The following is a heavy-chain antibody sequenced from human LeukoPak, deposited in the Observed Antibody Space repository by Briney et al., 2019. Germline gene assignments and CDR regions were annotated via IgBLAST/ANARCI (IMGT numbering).Heavy chain of an antibody. D-gene: IGHD4-17*01. CDR1: VGTFSIYA. CDR3: ARDKHPGRDYGDYFDY. CDR2: IIPIFGTA. Sequence: SVTVSFTASVGTFSIYAISWVRQAPGQGLEWMGGIIPIFGTANYTQKFQGRVTITADESTSTAYMELSSLRSEDTAVYYCARDKHPGRDYGDYFDYWGQGTLVTVSS. V-gene: IGHV1-69*01. J-gene: IGHJ4*02.